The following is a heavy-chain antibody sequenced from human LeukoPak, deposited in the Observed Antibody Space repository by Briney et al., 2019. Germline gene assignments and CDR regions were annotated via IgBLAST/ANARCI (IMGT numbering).Heavy chain of an antibody. CDR1: GFTFSSYR. CDR3: ARAPPVKTVVPAAKSGAFDI. CDR2: ISSSSSYI. V-gene: IGHV3-21*01. Sequence: PGGSLRLSCAASGFTFSSYRMNWVRQAPGKGLEWVSSISSSSSYIYYADSVKGRFTISRDNAKNSLYLQMNSLRAEDTAVYYCARAPPVKTVVPAAKSGAFDIWGQGTMVTVSS. J-gene: IGHJ3*02. D-gene: IGHD2-2*01.